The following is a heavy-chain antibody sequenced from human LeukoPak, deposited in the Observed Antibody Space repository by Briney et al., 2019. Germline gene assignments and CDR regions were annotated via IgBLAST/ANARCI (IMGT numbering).Heavy chain of an antibody. V-gene: IGHV3-33*06. CDR1: GFTFSSYG. CDR2: IWYDGINK. Sequence: GGSLRLSCAASGFTFSSYGMHWVRQAPGKGLEWVAVIWYDGINKYYADSVKGRFTISRDNSKNTLYLQMNSLRAEDTAVYYCAKDRGACCSSTSCNTGFDYWGQGTLVTVSS. J-gene: IGHJ4*02. D-gene: IGHD2-2*01. CDR3: AKDRGACCSSTSCNTGFDY.